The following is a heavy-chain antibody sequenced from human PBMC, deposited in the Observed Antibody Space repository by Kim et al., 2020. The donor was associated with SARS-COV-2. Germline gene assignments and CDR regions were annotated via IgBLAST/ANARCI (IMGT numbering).Heavy chain of an antibody. CDR2: ISYDGTTN. J-gene: IGHJ5*01. Sequence: GGSLRLSCEASGFTFTSYSMHWVRQAPGKGLEWVSLISYDGTTNYYADSVKGRFTVSRDNSQNTVYMDLSSLTADDTAVYYCVRDGLGIDMDGNWLDTWG. D-gene: IGHD3-10*01. V-gene: IGHV3-30*03. CDR3: VRDGLGIDMDGNWLDT. CDR1: GFTFTSYS.